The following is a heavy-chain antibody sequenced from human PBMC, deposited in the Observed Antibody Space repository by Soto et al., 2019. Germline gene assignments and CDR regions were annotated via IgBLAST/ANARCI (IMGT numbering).Heavy chain of an antibody. D-gene: IGHD3-16*01. CDR1: GGSIIGYY. CDR2: KHTSGTT. CDR3: ARGGEFYVLDV. Sequence: SETLSLTCTFSGGSIIGYYWTWIRQPAGKGLEWIGRKHTSGTTNYNPSLKSRVTMSIDTSTNQFSLNLSSVTAADTAVYYCARGGEFYVLDVWGQGTTVTVSS. V-gene: IGHV4-4*07. J-gene: IGHJ6*02.